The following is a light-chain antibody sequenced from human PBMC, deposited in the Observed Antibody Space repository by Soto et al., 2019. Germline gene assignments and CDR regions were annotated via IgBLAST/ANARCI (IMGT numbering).Light chain of an antibody. CDR3: MQGTHWPT. V-gene: IGKV2-30*02. J-gene: IGKJ4*01. Sequence: LMTQSPLSLPFTLGQPSSICCGSGQGLVHSDGRTYLSWFQQRPGQSPRRLIYKVSNRDSGVPDRFSGSGSGTDFTLKISRVEAEDIGVYYCMQGTHWPTFGGGTKVDIK. CDR2: KVS. CDR1: QGLVHSDGRTY.